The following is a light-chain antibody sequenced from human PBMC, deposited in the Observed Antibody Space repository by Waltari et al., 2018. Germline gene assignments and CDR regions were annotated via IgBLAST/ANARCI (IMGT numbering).Light chain of an antibody. CDR2: ENF. Sequence: FLLTQPHSVSESPGKTITISCTRRGGSIASDDVQWYQQRPGSAPTTVIFENFQRPSGVPHRFSGSIDSSSNSASLIISGLKTEDEADYYCQSSDNNTVFFGGGTRLTVL. V-gene: IGLV6-57*04. J-gene: IGLJ2*01. CDR1: GGSIASDD. CDR3: QSSDNNTVF.